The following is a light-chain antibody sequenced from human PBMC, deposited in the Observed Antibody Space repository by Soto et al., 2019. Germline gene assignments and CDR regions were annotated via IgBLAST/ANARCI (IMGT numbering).Light chain of an antibody. Sequence: DIVMTQSPLSLPVTPGEPASISCRSSQSLLHNNGYNYLDWYLQKPGQSPQLLIYLGSNRASGVPDRFSGSGSGTDFTLKISRVEADDVGVYYCMQAVQPWTFGQG. CDR3: MQAVQPWT. CDR2: LGS. V-gene: IGKV2-28*01. J-gene: IGKJ1*01. CDR1: QSLLHNNGYNY.